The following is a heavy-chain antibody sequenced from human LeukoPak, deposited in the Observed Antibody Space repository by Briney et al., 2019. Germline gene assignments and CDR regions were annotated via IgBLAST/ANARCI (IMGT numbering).Heavy chain of an antibody. J-gene: IGHJ4*02. V-gene: IGHV1-8*01. D-gene: IGHD4-11*01. Sequence: ASVKVSCKASGYTFTSYDINWVRPATGQGLEWMGWMNPNSGNTGYAQKLQGRVTMTRNTSISTAYMELSSLRSEDTAVYYCARGGGFDYNVDYWGQGTLVTVSS. CDR1: GYTFTSYD. CDR3: ARGGGFDYNVDY. CDR2: MNPNSGNT.